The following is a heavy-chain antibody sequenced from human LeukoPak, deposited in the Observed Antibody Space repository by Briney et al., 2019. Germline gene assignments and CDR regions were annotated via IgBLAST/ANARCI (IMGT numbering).Heavy chain of an antibody. CDR1: GFTFRSFA. D-gene: IGHD2-2*01. CDR3: ARARKVVVVPAAQPNDAFDI. CDR2: ISDSGIST. V-gene: IGHV3-23*01. Sequence: GGSLRLSCAASGFTFRSFAMSWVRQAPGKGLEWVSAISDSGISTYYADSVKGRFTISRDNSKNTLYLQMNSLRAEDTAVYYCARARKVVVVPAAQPNDAFDIWGQGTMVTVSS. J-gene: IGHJ3*02.